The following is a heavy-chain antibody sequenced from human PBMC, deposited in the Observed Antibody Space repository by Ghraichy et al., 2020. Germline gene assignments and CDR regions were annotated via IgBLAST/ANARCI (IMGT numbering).Heavy chain of an antibody. D-gene: IGHD1-26*01. CDR2: IVVGSGNT. Sequence: SVKVSCKASGFTFTSSAVQWVRQARGQRLEWIGWIVVGSGNTNYAQKFQERVTITRDMSTSTAYMELSSLRSEDTAVYYCAAGRYGFRGRFDYWGQGTLVTVSS. CDR1: GFTFTSSA. V-gene: IGHV1-58*01. CDR3: AAGRYGFRGRFDY. J-gene: IGHJ4*02.